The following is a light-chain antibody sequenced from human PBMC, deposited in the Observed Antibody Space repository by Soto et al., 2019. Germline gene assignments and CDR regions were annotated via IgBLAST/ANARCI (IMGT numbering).Light chain of an antibody. CDR3: SSQAVSSTLV. V-gene: IGLV2-14*01. Sequence: QSALTQPASVSGSPGQSITISCTGTSSDIGGYNYVSWYQQHPGKAPKLMIYDVSNRPSGVSNRFSGSKSGNTAALTISRLQAEDEAAYYCSSQAVSSTLVFGGGTQLTVL. CDR2: DVS. CDR1: SSDIGGYNY. J-gene: IGLJ2*01.